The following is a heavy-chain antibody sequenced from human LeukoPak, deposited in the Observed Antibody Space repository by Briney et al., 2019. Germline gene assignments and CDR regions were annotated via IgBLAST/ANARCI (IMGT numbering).Heavy chain of an antibody. CDR3: ARLLGLYGPDAFDI. J-gene: IGHJ3*02. CDR1: GFTFSSYE. CDR2: ISSSGSTI. D-gene: IGHD4-17*01. Sequence: QAGGSLRLSCAASGFTFSSYEMNWVRQAAGKGMEWVSYISSSGSTIYYADSVKGRFTISRDNAKNSLYLQMNSLRAEDTAVYYCARLLGLYGPDAFDIWGQGTMVTVPS. V-gene: IGHV3-48*03.